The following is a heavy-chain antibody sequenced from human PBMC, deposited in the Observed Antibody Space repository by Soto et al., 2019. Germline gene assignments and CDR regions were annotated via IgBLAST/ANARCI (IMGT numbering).Heavy chain of an antibody. J-gene: IGHJ4*02. D-gene: IGHD4-17*01. CDR2: ISSSSSNYI. Sequence: SGGSLRLSCAASGFTFSDYNMNWVRQAPGKGLEWVSSISSSSSNYIYYAESVKGRFTISRDNAKNSLYLQMNSLRAEDTAVYYCARYDYGDYYFDYWGQGTLVTVSS. CDR3: ARYDYGDYYFDY. CDR1: GFTFSDYN. V-gene: IGHV3-21*01.